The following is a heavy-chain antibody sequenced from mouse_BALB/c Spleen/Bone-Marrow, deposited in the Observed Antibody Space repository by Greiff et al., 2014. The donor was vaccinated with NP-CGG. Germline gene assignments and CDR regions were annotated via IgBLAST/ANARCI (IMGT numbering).Heavy chain of an antibody. V-gene: IGHV1S34*01. CDR1: GYSFTGYY. D-gene: IGHD1-1*01. CDR2: ISCYNGAT. J-gene: IGHJ2*01. Sequence: LGKTGASVKISCKASGYSFTGYYIHWVKQSHGKSLEWIGYISCYNGATSYNQKFKGKATFTVDTSSSTAYMQFNSLTSEDSAVYYCARGGYGNTFYFDYWGQGTTLTVSS. CDR3: ARGGYGNTFYFDY.